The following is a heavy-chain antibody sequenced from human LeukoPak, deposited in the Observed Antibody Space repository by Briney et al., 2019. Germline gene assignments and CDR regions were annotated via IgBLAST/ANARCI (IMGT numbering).Heavy chain of an antibody. CDR2: ISGSGGST. V-gene: IGHV3-23*01. J-gene: IGHJ4*02. Sequence: QSGGSLRLSCAGSGFTFSNYAMTWVRQAPGKGLEWVSAISGSGGSTYYADSVKGRFTISRDNSKNTLDLQMNSLRAEDTAVYYCAKDPPLGYCGGGSCYYPAWFDYWGQGTLVTVSS. CDR3: AKDPPLGYCGGGSCYYPAWFDY. CDR1: GFTFSNYA. D-gene: IGHD2-15*01.